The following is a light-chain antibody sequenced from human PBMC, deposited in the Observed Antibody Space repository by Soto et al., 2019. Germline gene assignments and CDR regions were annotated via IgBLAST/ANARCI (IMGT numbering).Light chain of an antibody. V-gene: IGLV2-14*01. CDR2: EVS. Sequence: QSALTQPASVSGSPGQSITISCTGTSSDVGYDNYVSWFQQHPGKAPKLMIYEVSRRPSGVSNRFSGSKSANTASLTISGLQAEDEADSYCTSHTASSTWVFGGETKLTVL. J-gene: IGLJ3*02. CDR3: TSHTASSTWV. CDR1: SSDVGYDNY.